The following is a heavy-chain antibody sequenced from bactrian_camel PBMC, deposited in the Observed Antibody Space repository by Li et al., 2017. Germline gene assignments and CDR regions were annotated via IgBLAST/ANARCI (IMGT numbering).Heavy chain of an antibody. CDR3: AAARVANDCYSVTWSPDTSFGY. D-gene: IGHD3*01. V-gene: IGHV3S53*01. CDR2: IDSGGST. CDR1: AYTYGANSC. Sequence: HVQLVESGGGSVQAGGSLTLSCAASAYTYGANSCMGWIRQAPGKTREGVAAIDSGGSTRYADSVKGRFTISQDNAKNTLYLQMDNLKPEDTAMYYCAAARVANDCYSVTWSPDTSFGYWGQGTQVTVS. J-gene: IGHJ6*01.